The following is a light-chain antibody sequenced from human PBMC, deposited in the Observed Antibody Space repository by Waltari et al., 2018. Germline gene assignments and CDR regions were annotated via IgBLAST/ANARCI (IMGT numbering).Light chain of an antibody. V-gene: IGKV2-28*01. J-gene: IGKJ1*01. CDR3: MQSLRALWT. CDR1: QSLLHSNGYNY. CDR2: LGS. Sequence: DIVVTQSPLSLPVTPGEPASISCRSSQSLLHSNGYNYLAWYLQKPGQSPQLLIYLGSNRASGVPDRFSGSGSGTDFTLKISRVEAEDVGVYYCMQSLRALWTFGQGTKVEIK.